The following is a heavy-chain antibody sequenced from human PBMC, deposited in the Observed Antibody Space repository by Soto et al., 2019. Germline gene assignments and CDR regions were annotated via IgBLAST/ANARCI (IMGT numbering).Heavy chain of an antibody. Sequence: QVQLVQSGAEVKRPGASVRVSCRASGYTFTSCDINWVRQAPGQGLEWMGWMNPDNGNTGYAQRFQGRVTMTRDSSLNTAYMELYSLRSEDTGVYYCSRIMNWNDDFWGQGTLVTVFS. CDR1: GYTFTSCD. CDR3: SRIMNWNDDF. CDR2: MNPDNGNT. D-gene: IGHD1-1*01. V-gene: IGHV1-8*01. J-gene: IGHJ4*02.